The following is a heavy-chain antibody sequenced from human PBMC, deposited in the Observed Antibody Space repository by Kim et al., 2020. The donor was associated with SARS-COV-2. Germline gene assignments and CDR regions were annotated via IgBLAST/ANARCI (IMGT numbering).Heavy chain of an antibody. V-gene: IGHV3-7*03. CDR3: AGDELHGS. J-gene: IGHJ5*02. D-gene: IGHD2-21*01. CDR1: GFSFSDSW. Sequence: GGSLRLSCAASGFSFSDSWMNWVRQAPGKGLEWVANINEDGGEKNYVDSVRGRFSISRDNGKNSLYLQMNSLRVEDAAMYYCAGDELHGSWGQGTLVTVS. CDR2: INEDGGEK.